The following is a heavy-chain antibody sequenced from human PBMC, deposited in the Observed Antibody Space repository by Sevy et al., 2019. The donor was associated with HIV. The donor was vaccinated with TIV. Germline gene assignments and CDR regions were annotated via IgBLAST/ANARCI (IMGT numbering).Heavy chain of an antibody. CDR3: ARNTGFAYGDNWFDP. CDR1: GFTFENYG. D-gene: IGHD5-12*01. CDR2: INWNGGTK. J-gene: IGHJ5*02. Sequence: GGSLRLSCAVSGFTFENYGMSWVRQAPGKGLEWVTGINWNGGTKNYVDSVKGRFTISRDNAKNSLNLQMDSLRVDDTAVYYCARNTGFAYGDNWFDPWGQGTLVTVSS. V-gene: IGHV3-20*04.